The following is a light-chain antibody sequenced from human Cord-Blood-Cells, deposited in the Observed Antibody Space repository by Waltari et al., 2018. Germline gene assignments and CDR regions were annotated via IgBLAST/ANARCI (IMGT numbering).Light chain of an antibody. V-gene: IGKV3-11*01. CDR2: DAS. CDR3: QQRSNWPPIT. CDR1: QSVSSY. Sequence: EIVLTQSPATLSSSPGARATLSCRASQSVSSYLAWYQQKPGQAPRLLIYDASNRATGIPARFSGSGSGTDFTLTISSLEPEDFAVYYCQQRSNWPPITFGQGTRLEIK. J-gene: IGKJ5*01.